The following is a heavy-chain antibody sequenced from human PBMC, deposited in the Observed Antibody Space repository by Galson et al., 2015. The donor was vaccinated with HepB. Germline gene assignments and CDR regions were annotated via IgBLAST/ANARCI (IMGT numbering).Heavy chain of an antibody. Sequence: SVKVSCKVSGYTLTELSMHWVRQAPGKGLEWMGGFDPEDGETIYAQKFQGRVTMTEDTSTDTAYMELSSLRSEDTAVYYCATGKMRGFRENWFDPWGQGTLVTVSS. CDR1: GYTLTELS. D-gene: IGHD3-10*01. CDR3: ATGKMRGFRENWFDP. CDR2: FDPEDGET. V-gene: IGHV1-24*01. J-gene: IGHJ5*02.